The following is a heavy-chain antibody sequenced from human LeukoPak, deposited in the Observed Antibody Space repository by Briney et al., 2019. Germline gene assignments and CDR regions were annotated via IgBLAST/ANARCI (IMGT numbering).Heavy chain of an antibody. D-gene: IGHD3-10*01. Sequence: GSLRLSCAASGFTFSSYAMSWARQAPGKGLEWVSAISGSGGSTYYADSVKGRFTISRDNSKNTLYLQMNSLRAEDTAVYYCAKVKRRMVRGVLDYWGQGTLVTVSS. CDR3: AKVKRRMVRGVLDY. V-gene: IGHV3-23*01. J-gene: IGHJ4*02. CDR2: ISGSGGST. CDR1: GFTFSSYA.